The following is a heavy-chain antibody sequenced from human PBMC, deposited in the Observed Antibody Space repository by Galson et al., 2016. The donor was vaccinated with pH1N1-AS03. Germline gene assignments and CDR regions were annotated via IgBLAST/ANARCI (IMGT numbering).Heavy chain of an antibody. CDR1: GFTFRTFG. J-gene: IGHJ4*02. CDR3: VTGNQNYFDY. Sequence: SLRLSSAASGFTFRTFGMHWVRQAPGKGLEWVAVIWNDGSVEKYGDSVKGRFIISRDNSNNTVSLEMRSLRAEDTAVYYCVTGNQNYFDYWGQGTLVTVSS. CDR2: IWNDGSVE. D-gene: IGHD2-8*02. V-gene: IGHV3-33*01.